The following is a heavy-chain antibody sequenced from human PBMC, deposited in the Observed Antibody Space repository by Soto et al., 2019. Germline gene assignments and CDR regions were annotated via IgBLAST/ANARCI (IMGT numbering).Heavy chain of an antibody. V-gene: IGHV4-39*01. Sequence: PSETLSLTCIVSGGSISSSSYSWAWIRQPPGKGLELIGTMYYGVNAYYNPSLESRVTISVDTSKNQFSFELSSVTAADTAVYSCARHPGYCSGSNCYGYYTMDVWSQGTTVTVSS. CDR2: MYYGVNA. CDR1: GGSISSSSYS. D-gene: IGHD2-2*01. CDR3: ARHPGYCSGSNCYGYYTMDV. J-gene: IGHJ6*02.